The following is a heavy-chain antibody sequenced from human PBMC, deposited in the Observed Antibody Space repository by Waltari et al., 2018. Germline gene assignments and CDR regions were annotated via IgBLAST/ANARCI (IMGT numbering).Heavy chain of an antibody. Sequence: QVQLQESGPGLVKPSETLSLTCTVSGCPISSYHSSWIRQPPGKGLEWIGYIYYSGSTNYNPSLKSRVTISVDTSKNQFSLKLSSVTAADTAVYYCARDGSSGGTNWFDPWGQGTLVTVSS. CDR2: IYYSGST. CDR3: ARDGSSGGTNWFDP. J-gene: IGHJ5*02. CDR1: GCPISSYH. V-gene: IGHV4-59*01. D-gene: IGHD2-15*01.